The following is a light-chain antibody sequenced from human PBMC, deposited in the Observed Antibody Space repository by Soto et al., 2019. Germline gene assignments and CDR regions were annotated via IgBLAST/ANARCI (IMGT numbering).Light chain of an antibody. CDR1: QDITRN. CDR3: QQYDILLFT. Sequence: DIQMPQSPSSLSASVGDRVTITCQASQDITRNLNWYQQKAGKAPKLLIYDASDLEPGVPSRFSGGGSGTDFTFTITSLEPEDIATYYCQQYDILLFTFGQGTRLEIK. CDR2: DAS. V-gene: IGKV1-33*01. J-gene: IGKJ5*01.